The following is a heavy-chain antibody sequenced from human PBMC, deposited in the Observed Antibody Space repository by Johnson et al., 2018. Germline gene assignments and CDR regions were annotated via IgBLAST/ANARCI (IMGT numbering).Heavy chain of an antibody. D-gene: IGHD2-15*01. CDR3: ARDMGYSMDV. CDR2: INSDGSST. J-gene: IGHJ6*02. Sequence: VQLRESGGGSVQPGGSLRLSCAASGISFSKNWMHWVRQAPGKGLVWVSQINSDGSSTNYADFVKGRFTISRDNAKNTVYLQMNSLRAEDTAVYYCARDMGYSMDVWGQGTTVTVSS. CDR1: GISFSKNW. V-gene: IGHV3-74*01.